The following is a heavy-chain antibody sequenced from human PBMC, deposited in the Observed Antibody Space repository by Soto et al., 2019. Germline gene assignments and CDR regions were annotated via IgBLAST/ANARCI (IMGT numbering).Heavy chain of an antibody. J-gene: IGHJ6*02. CDR1: GFTFSSYA. Sequence: PGGSLRLSCAASGFTFSSYAMHWVRQAPGKGLEYVSAISSNGGSTYYANSVKGRFTISRDNSKNTLYLQMGSLRAEDMAVYYCARVAAAGILGYYYYGMDVWGQGTTVTVSS. V-gene: IGHV3-64*01. D-gene: IGHD6-13*01. CDR3: ARVAAAGILGYYYYGMDV. CDR2: ISSNGGST.